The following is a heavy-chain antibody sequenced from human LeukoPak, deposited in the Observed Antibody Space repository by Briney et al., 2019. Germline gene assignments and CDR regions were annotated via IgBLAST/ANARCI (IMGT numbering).Heavy chain of an antibody. D-gene: IGHD2-21*02. Sequence: PSQTLSLTCAVSGGSISSGGYSWSWTRQPPGKGLEWIGYIYHSGSTYYNPSLKSRVTISVDRSKNQFSLKLSSVTAADTAVYYCARVVGDDWSYDAFDIWGQGTMVTVSS. CDR2: IYHSGST. CDR1: GGSISSGGYS. CDR3: ARVVGDDWSYDAFDI. V-gene: IGHV4-30-2*01. J-gene: IGHJ3*02.